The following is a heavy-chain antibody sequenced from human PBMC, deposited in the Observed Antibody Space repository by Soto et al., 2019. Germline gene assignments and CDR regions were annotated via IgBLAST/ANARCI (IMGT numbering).Heavy chain of an antibody. CDR3: AHRQGHGMEV. CDR1: VLSLSTSGVV. J-gene: IGHJ6*02. Sequence: QITLKESGPTLVKPTQTLTLTCTVSVLSLSTSGVVVAGIRRPLGKALKWLALIYCNSDKRYSPSLKSRLTITKDTSKDQVLLTMTKLDPWHTAPYFCAHRQGHGMEVWGRGTTVTVS. V-gene: IGHV2-5*01. CDR2: IYCNSDK.